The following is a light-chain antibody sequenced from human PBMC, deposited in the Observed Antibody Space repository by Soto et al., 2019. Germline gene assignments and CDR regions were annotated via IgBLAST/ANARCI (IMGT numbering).Light chain of an antibody. CDR3: LHHLNFPIT. CDR1: QTISSW. V-gene: IGKV1-5*01. CDR2: DAS. Sequence: DIQMTQSPSTLSGSVGDRVTITCRASQTISSWLAWFQQKPGQVPKRLIYDASVLQPGVSSRFSGSGSGTDFTLTISSLQPEDFATYYCLHHLNFPITFGQGTRLEIK. J-gene: IGKJ5*01.